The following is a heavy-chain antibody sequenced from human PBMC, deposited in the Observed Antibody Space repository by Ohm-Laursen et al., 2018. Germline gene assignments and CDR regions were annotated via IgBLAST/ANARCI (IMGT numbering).Heavy chain of an antibody. CDR1: GLTFSNPH. Sequence: SLRLSCSASGLTFSNPHITWVRQAPGKGLEWVAAISGSGGSTYYADSVKGRFTISRDNSKNTLYLQMNSLRAEDTAVYYCAKKGGMDVWGQGTTVTVSS. J-gene: IGHJ6*02. CDR2: ISGSGGST. CDR3: AKKGGMDV. V-gene: IGHV3-23*01.